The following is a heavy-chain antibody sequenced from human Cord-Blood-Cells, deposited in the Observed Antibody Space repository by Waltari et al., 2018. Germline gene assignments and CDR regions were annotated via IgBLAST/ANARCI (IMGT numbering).Heavy chain of an antibody. CDR3: AKVGNYGDYVVDY. CDR1: GFTFDDYA. Sequence: EVQLVESGGGLVQPGRSLRLSCAASGFTFDDYAMHWVRQGPGKGLEWVSGISWNSGSIGYADSVKGRFTISRDNAKNSLYLQMNRLRAEDTALYYCAKVGNYGDYVVDYWGQGTLVTVSS. V-gene: IGHV3-9*01. CDR2: ISWNSGSI. D-gene: IGHD4-17*01. J-gene: IGHJ4*02.